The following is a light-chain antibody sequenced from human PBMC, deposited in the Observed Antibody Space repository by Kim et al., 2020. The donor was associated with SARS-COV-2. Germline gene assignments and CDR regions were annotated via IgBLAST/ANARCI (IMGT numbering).Light chain of an antibody. CDR1: QSISSW. Sequence: ASVGDRVTITCRASQSISSWLAWYQQKPGKAPKLLIYEASNLESGVPSRFSGSGSGTEFTLTISSLQPDDFATYYCQQYNSYRMYTFGQGTKLEI. CDR2: EAS. V-gene: IGKV1-5*03. J-gene: IGKJ2*01. CDR3: QQYNSYRMYT.